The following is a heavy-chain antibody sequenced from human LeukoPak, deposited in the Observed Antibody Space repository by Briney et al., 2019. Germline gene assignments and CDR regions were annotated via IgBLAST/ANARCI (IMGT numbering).Heavy chain of an antibody. Sequence: GGSLRLSCAASGFTFSSYGMHWVRQAPGKGLEWVAFIRYDGSNKYYADSVKGRFTISGDNAKNSLYLQMNSLRAEDTAVYYCARDRRPLPSTDIVVVPAATDAFDIWGQGTMVTVSS. J-gene: IGHJ3*02. D-gene: IGHD2-2*01. CDR2: IRYDGSNK. CDR3: ARDRRPLPSTDIVVVPAATDAFDI. V-gene: IGHV3-30*02. CDR1: GFTFSSYG.